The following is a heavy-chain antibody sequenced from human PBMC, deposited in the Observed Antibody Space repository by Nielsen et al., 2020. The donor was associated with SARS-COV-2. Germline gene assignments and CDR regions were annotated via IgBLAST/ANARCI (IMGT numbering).Heavy chain of an antibody. CDR1: GGSFSGYY. Sequence: SETLSLTCAVYGGSFSGYYWSWIPQPPGKGLEWIGEINHSGSTNYNPSLKSRVTISVDTSKNQFSLKLSSVTAADTAVYYCARGKWNMVRGRKVLYFDYWGQGTLVTVSS. D-gene: IGHD3-10*01. CDR3: ARGKWNMVRGRKVLYFDY. J-gene: IGHJ4*02. V-gene: IGHV4-34*01. CDR2: INHSGST.